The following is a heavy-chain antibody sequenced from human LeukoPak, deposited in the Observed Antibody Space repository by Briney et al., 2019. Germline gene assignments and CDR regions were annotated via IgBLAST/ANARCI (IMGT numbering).Heavy chain of an antibody. D-gene: IGHD4-17*01. CDR1: GFTLSSYE. CDR3: ARDPNGDYIGAFEM. Sequence: GGSLRLSCTASGFTLSSYEMSWIRQVPGKGLEWVASITGSGGVTEYADSVKGRFILSRDNSKNTLYLQMNSLRVGDTSVYYCARDPNGDYIGAFEMLGQGTMVTVSS. V-gene: IGHV3-23*01. J-gene: IGHJ3*02. CDR2: ITGSGGVT.